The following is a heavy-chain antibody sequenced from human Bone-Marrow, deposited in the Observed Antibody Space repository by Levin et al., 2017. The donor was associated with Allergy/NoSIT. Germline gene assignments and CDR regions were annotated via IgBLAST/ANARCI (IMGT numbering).Heavy chain of an antibody. J-gene: IGHJ4*02. V-gene: IGHV3-66*01. CDR3: ATGMYYYESSGYPLGY. D-gene: IGHD3-22*01. CDR1: GFTVSRNY. CDR2: IFSGGST. Sequence: GESLKISCAASGFTVSRNYMSWVRQAPGKGLEWVSIIFSGGSTYYADSVKGRFTFSRDNSQNMLYLQMNSLRAEDTAVYYCATGMYYYESSGYPLGYWGQGTLATVSS.